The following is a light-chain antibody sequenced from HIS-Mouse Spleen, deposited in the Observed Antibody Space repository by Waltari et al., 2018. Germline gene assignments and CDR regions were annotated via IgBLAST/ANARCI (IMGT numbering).Light chain of an antibody. J-gene: IGLJ1*01. V-gene: IGLV2-14*01. CDR3: SSYTSSSTLDV. CDR1: SSDVGGYNY. CDR2: EVS. Sequence: QSALTQPASVSGSPGQSITIPCTGTSSDVGGYNYVSWYQQHPGKAPKLMIYEVSNRPSGVSNRFSGSKSGNTASLTSAGLQAEDEADYYCSSYTSSSTLDVFGTGTKVTVL.